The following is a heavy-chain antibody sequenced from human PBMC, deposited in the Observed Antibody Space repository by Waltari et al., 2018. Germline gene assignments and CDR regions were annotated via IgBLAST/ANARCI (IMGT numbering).Heavy chain of an antibody. CDR2: INPSGGTT. V-gene: IGHV1-46*01. D-gene: IGHD2-15*01. CDR1: GYTFTSYY. Sequence: QVQLVQSGAEVKKPGASVKVSCTASGYTFTSYYMYWVRPAPGQGLEWMGIINPSGGTTSYAQKFQGRVTMTRDTPTSTVYMELSSLRSEDTAVYYCARDSRHCSGGSCYPGAFDIWGQGTMVTVSS. CDR3: ARDSRHCSGGSCYPGAFDI. J-gene: IGHJ3*02.